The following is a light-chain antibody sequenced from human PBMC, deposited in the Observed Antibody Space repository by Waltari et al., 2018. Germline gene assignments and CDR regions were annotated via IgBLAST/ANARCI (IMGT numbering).Light chain of an antibody. J-gene: IGKJ5*01. CDR2: AAS. Sequence: EVVMTQSPATLSVYPGERVTLSCRASQSVGSNLAWYEQKPGQAPRLLIYAASTRATGIPARFSGSGSGTEFTLTISSLQSEDFAVYYCQQYNNWPPITFGQGTRLEYK. CDR3: QQYNNWPPIT. V-gene: IGKV3-15*01. CDR1: QSVGSN.